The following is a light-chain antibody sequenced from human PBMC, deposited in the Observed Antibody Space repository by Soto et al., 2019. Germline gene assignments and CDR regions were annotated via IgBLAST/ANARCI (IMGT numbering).Light chain of an antibody. CDR3: QQYNSYSRS. J-gene: IGKJ4*01. CDR2: DAS. CDR1: QSVHIW. V-gene: IGKV1-5*01. Sequence: DIQMTQSPSTLSASIGERVTITCRASQSVHIWVAWYQQKPGKAPKLLIYDASSLQSGVPSRFRGSTSGTEFTLTISSLQPDDVATYYCQQYNSYSRSLGGGTKVDIK.